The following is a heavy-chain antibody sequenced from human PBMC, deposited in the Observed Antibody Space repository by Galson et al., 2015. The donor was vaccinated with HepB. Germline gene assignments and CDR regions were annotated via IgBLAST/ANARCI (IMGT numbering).Heavy chain of an antibody. J-gene: IGHJ4*02. CDR3: AREKIWSTIYPSSLDY. CDR1: GFTFSSYS. D-gene: IGHD3-9*01. CDR2: ISSSSSYI. Sequence: SLRLSCAASGFTFSSYSMNWVRQAPGKGLEWVSSISSSSSYIYYADSVKGRFTISRDNAKNSLYLQMNSLRAEDTAVYYCAREKIWSTIYPSSLDYGGQGTLVTGSS. V-gene: IGHV3-21*01.